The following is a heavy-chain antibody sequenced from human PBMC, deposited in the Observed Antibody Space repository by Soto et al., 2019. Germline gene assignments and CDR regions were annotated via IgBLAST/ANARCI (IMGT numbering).Heavy chain of an antibody. V-gene: IGHV3-33*01. CDR2: IWYDGSNK. CDR3: ARDLGRDSSSWYYYYGMDV. CDR1: GFTFSSYG. Sequence: GGSLRLSCAASGFTFSSYGMHWVRQAPGKGLEWVAVIWYDGSNKYYADSVKGRFTISRDNSKNTLYLQMNSLRAEDTAVYYCARDLGRDSSSWYYYYGMDVWGQGTTVTVSS. J-gene: IGHJ6*02. D-gene: IGHD6-13*01.